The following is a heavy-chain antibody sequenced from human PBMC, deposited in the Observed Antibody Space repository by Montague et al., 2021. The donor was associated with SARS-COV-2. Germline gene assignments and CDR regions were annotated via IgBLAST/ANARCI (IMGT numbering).Heavy chain of an antibody. CDR1: SGSLSNYY. J-gene: IGHJ4*02. Sequence: SETLSLTCTVSSGSLSNYYWSWIRQSPDKGLEWIGYMYETGNMIYNPSLRSRVSISADTSKSQFSLRLTSVTAADSARYYCAHNMVYWGQGVLVTV. D-gene: IGHD3-10*01. CDR2: MYETGNM. CDR3: AHNMVY. V-gene: IGHV4-4*09.